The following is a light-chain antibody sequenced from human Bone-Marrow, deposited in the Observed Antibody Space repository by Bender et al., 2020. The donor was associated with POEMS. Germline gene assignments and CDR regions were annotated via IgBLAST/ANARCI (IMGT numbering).Light chain of an antibody. CDR3: SSYTTSNTLV. J-gene: IGLJ1*01. Sequence: QSALTQPASVSGSPGQSITISCTGTGSDIGSHNRVYWLQQHPGEAPKLVIFEATKRPSGLSNRFSGSKSGNTASLTISGLQAEDEADYYCSSYTTSNTLVFGTGTKVTVL. CDR2: EAT. V-gene: IGLV2-14*02. CDR1: GSDIGSHNR.